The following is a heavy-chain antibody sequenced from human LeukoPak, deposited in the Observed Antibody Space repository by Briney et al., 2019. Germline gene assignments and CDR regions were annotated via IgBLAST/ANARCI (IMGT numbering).Heavy chain of an antibody. V-gene: IGHV3-30-3*01. J-gene: IGHJ6*03. CDR2: ISYDGSNK. Sequence: GGSLRLSCAASGFTFSSYAMHWVRQAPGKGLEWVAVISYDGSNKYYADSVKGRFTISRDNSKNTLYLQMNSLRAEDTAVYYCARPHYDFWSGYRPGYMDVWGKGTTVTVSS. CDR1: GFTFSSYA. D-gene: IGHD3-3*01. CDR3: ARPHYDFWSGYRPGYMDV.